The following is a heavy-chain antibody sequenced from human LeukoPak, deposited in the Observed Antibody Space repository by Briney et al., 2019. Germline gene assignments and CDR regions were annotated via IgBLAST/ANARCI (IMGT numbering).Heavy chain of an antibody. J-gene: IGHJ4*02. D-gene: IGHD6-13*01. CDR3: ARRGYSSSWPTFDY. Sequence: SETLSLTCTVSGGSISSSSYYWGWIRQPPGKGLEWIGSIYYSGSTYFNPSLKSRVTISVDTSKNQFSLKLSSVTAADTAVYYCARRGYSSSWPTFDYWGQGTLVTVSS. CDR2: IYYSGST. V-gene: IGHV4-39*01. CDR1: GGSISSSSYY.